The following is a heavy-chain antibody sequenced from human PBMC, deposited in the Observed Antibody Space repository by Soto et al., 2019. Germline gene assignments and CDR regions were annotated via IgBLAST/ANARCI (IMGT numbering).Heavy chain of an antibody. CDR2: IDWGDDK. CDR3: ARTYYDIRRYYYGMDV. J-gene: IGHJ6*02. CDR1: GFSLSTSGVG. Sequence: SGPTLVNPTQTLTLTCTFSGFSLSTSGVGVGWIRQPPGKALEWLALIDWGDDKYYSPSLKTRLTISKDTSKNQVVLTMTKMEPADTATYYCARTYYDIRRYYYGMDVWGQGTTVTVSS. D-gene: IGHD3-9*01. V-gene: IGHV2-70*13.